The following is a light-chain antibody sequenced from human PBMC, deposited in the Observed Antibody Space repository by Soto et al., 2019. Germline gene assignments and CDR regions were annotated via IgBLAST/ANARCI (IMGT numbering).Light chain of an antibody. J-gene: IGLJ1*01. CDR1: GSDVGTYNY. CDR2: EVS. V-gene: IGLV2-14*01. Sequence: QSAHNHPPAVSWSPGHSITISCTGTGSDVGTYNYVSWYQHHPGKAPKLIIYEVSNRPSGVSNRFSGSKSGSTASLTISGLQAEEEADYHCTSYTRDTDIVFGTGTKVTAL. CDR3: TSYTRDTDIV.